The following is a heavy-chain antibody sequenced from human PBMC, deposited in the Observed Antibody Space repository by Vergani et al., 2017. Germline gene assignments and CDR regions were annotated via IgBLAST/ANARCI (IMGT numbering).Heavy chain of an antibody. CDR2: IKQDGSED. CDR1: GFNFQIYW. CDR3: VRGGLATIYKWFDP. Sequence: EVLLVESGGDLVQPGGSLRLSCEASGFNFQIYWMGWVRQTAGKGLEWVANIKQDGSEDYYVDSVKGRFTITRDNAKKFIYLQMNSLRADDTAVYYCVRGGLATIYKWFDPWGQGTRVTVSS. D-gene: IGHD5-24*01. V-gene: IGHV3-7*01. J-gene: IGHJ5*01.